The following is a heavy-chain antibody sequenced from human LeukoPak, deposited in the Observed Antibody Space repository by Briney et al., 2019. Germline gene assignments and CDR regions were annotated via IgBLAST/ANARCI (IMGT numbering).Heavy chain of an antibody. CDR1: GFSVSSGFY. J-gene: IGHJ6*03. CDR2: IYHSGST. Sequence: SETLSLTCTVSGFSVSSGFYWGWIRQPPGKGLEWIGSIYHSGSTDYNPSLKSRVTISVDTSKNQFSLKLSSVTAADTAVYYCARRANYYRYYMDVWGKGTTVTVSS. D-gene: IGHD4/OR15-4a*01. V-gene: IGHV4-38-2*02. CDR3: ARRANYYRYYMDV.